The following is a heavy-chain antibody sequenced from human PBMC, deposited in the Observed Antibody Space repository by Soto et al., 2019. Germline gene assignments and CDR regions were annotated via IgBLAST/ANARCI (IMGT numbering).Heavy chain of an antibody. CDR1: GFTFSSYA. CDR3: AKPDYGDWDAFDI. CDR2: ISGSGGST. Sequence: GGSLRLSCAASGFTFSSYAMSWVRQAPGKGLEWVSAISGSGGSTYYTDSVKGRFTISRDNSKNTLYLQMNSLRAEDTAVYYCAKPDYGDWDAFDIWGQGTMVTVSS. V-gene: IGHV3-23*01. D-gene: IGHD4-17*01. J-gene: IGHJ3*02.